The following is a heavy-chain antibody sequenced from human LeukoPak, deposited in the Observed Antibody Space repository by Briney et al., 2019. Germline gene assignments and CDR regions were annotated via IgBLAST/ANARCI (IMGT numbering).Heavy chain of an antibody. CDR2: INPNSCGT. Sequence: ASVTVSCKASGYTFTGYYMHWLRQAPGQGLEWVGWINPNSCGTNYEQKFQGRVTITRDTSLITAYMDLRRLSSDDTGVYYFSRDLGYGCNSVFFYYYYYYRDVWGKGTTVTVSS. J-gene: IGHJ6*03. CDR1: GYTFTGYY. D-gene: IGHD4-23*01. V-gene: IGHV1-2*02. CDR3: SRDLGYGCNSVFFYYYYYYRDV.